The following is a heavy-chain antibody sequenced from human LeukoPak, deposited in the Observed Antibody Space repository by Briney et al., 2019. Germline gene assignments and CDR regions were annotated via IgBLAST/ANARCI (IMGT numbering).Heavy chain of an antibody. CDR3: ARGGGIPDPDYYYYYYMDV. CDR2: IYTSGNT. D-gene: IGHD2-2*02. V-gene: IGHV4-4*07. J-gene: IGHJ6*03. Sequence: PSETLSLTCSVSGGAISNYYWSWIRQPAGKGLEWIGRIYTSGNTNYNPSLKSRVTMSVDTSRNQFSLKLGSVTAADTAVYYCARGGGIPDPDYYYYYYMDVWGKGTKVTVSS. CDR1: GGAISNYY.